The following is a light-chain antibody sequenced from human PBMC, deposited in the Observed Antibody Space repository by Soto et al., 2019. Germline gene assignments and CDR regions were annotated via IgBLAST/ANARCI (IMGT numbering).Light chain of an antibody. CDR2: DAS. CDR1: QSISSW. V-gene: IGKV1-5*01. Sequence: DIPTTKCPSTLSASVADRVTIACRASQSISSWLAWYQQKPGKAPKLLIYDASSLESGVPSRFSGSGSATEFTLTISSLQPDDSATYYCQQYTNYWTFGQGTKVDIK. CDR3: QQYTNYWT. J-gene: IGKJ1*01.